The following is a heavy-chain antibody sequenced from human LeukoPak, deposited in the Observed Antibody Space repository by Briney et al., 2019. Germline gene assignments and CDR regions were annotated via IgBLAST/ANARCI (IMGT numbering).Heavy chain of an antibody. V-gene: IGHV4-38-2*02. D-gene: IGHD2-2*01. CDR3: ARVRGYCSSTICYRYYFDY. Sequence: SETLSLTCTVSGYSISSGSYWGWIRQPPGKGQEWFGTIYHSGSTYYNPSLKSRVTISVDTSKTQFSLKLTSVTAADTAVYYCARVRGYCSSTICYRYYFDYWGQGTLVTVSS. CDR2: IYHSGST. CDR1: GYSISSGSY. J-gene: IGHJ4*02.